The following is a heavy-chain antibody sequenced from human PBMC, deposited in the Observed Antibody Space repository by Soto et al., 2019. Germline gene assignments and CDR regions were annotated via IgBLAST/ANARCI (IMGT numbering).Heavy chain of an antibody. CDR3: AKDRTFGPPLVRFDS. V-gene: IGHV3-72*01. Sequence: EVQLVESGGGLVQPGGSLRLSCAGSGFTLSDHYIDWVRQAPGKGLEWVGRSRDKPQGYSTTYAASVKGRFTASRDESKNSAYLQMNSLKTEDTAVYYCAKDRTFGPPLVRFDSWGQGTLVTVSS. D-gene: IGHD6-6*01. J-gene: IGHJ4*02. CDR1: GFTLSDHY. CDR2: SRDKPQGYST.